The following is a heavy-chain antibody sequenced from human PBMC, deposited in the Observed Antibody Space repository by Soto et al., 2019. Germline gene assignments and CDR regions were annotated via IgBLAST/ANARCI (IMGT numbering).Heavy chain of an antibody. Sequence: GASVKVSCKASAYTFTSYAMHWVRQAPGQRREWMGWINAGNGNTKYSQKFQGRVTITRDTSASTAYMELSSLRSEDTAVYYCARAGEQGSIDIWGQGPMVTVSS. CDR1: AYTFTSYA. V-gene: IGHV1-3*01. J-gene: IGHJ3*02. D-gene: IGHD3-16*01. CDR2: INAGNGNT. CDR3: ARAGEQGSIDI.